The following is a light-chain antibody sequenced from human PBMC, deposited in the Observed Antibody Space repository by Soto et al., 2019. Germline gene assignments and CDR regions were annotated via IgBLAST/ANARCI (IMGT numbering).Light chain of an antibody. CDR3: AAWDASLNGPV. CDR1: SSNIGNNA. CDR2: YDD. Sequence: QSVLTQPPSVSEAPRQRVTISCSGSSSNIGNNAVNWYQQLPGKAPKLLIYYDDLLPSGVSDRFSGSKSGTSASLAISGLQSEDEAAYFCAAWDASLNGPVFGGGTKLTVL. V-gene: IGLV1-36*01. J-gene: IGLJ2*01.